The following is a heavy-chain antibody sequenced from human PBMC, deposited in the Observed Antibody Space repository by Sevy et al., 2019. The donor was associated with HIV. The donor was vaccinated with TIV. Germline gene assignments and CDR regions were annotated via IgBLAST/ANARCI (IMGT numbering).Heavy chain of an antibody. Sequence: GGSLRLSCAASGFTFSSYAMSWVRQAPGKGLEWVSAISGSGGRTYYADSVKGRFTISRDNSKNTLYLQMNSLRAEDTAVYYCAKDSASRPYYYDSSGPYYFDYWGQGTLVTVSS. J-gene: IGHJ4*02. D-gene: IGHD3-22*01. CDR1: GFTFSSYA. CDR3: AKDSASRPYYYDSSGPYYFDY. V-gene: IGHV3-23*01. CDR2: ISGSGGRT.